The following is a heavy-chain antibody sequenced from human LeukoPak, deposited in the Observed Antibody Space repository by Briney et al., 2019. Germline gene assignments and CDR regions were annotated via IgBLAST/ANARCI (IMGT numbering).Heavy chain of an antibody. V-gene: IGHV4-4*02. CDR2: IYHTGST. Sequence: SETLSLTCAVSGGSISSSNWWSWVRQPPGKGLEWIGEIYHTGSTNYNPSLQSRVTISVDKSNNQFSLKLSSVTAADTAVYYCASITSSWFDPWGQGTLVTVSS. CDR3: ASITSSWFDP. D-gene: IGHD2-2*01. J-gene: IGHJ5*02. CDR1: GGSISSSNW.